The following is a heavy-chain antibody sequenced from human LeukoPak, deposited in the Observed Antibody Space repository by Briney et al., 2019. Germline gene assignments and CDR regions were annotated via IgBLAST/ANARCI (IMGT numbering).Heavy chain of an antibody. Sequence: SQNLSPTCTVFGGSISSGSYYWSWIRQPAGKGLEWIGGINTSGSTNYNPSLKSRVTISVDTSKNQFSLKLSSATAADTAVFYCASIQSYYFGLDVWGEGTTVTVSS. CDR1: GGSISSGSYY. CDR3: ASIQSYYFGLDV. CDR2: INTSGST. D-gene: IGHD4-11*01. J-gene: IGHJ6*04. V-gene: IGHV4-61*02.